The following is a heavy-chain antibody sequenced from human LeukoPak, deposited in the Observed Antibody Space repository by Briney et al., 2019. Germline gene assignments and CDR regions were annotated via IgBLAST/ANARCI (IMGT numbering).Heavy chain of an antibody. CDR2: INHSGST. V-gene: IGHV4-34*01. D-gene: IGHD4-11*01. CDR1: GGSFSGYY. Sequence: PSETLSLTCPVYGGSFSGYYWSWIRQPPGKGLEWIGEINHSGSTNYNPSLKGRVTISVDTSKNQFSLKLSSVTAADTAVYYCARGRLLDYWGQGTLVTVSS. J-gene: IGHJ4*02. CDR3: ARGRLLDY.